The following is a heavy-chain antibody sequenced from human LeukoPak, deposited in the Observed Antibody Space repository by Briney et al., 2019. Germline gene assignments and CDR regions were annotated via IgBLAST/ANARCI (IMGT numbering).Heavy chain of an antibody. D-gene: IGHD1-7*01. Sequence: SETLSLTCAVYGGSFSGYYWSWIRQPPGKGLEWIGEINQSGTTNYNPSLKSRVTISVDTSKNQFSLNLNSLTAADTAVYSCARGRWSGTTSTPFDYWGQGTLVTVSS. V-gene: IGHV4-34*01. CDR1: GGSFSGYY. CDR2: INQSGTT. CDR3: ARGRWSGTTSTPFDY. J-gene: IGHJ4*02.